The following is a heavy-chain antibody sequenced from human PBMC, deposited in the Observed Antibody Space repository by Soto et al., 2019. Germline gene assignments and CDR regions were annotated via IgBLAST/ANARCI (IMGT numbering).Heavy chain of an antibody. J-gene: IGHJ4*02. CDR2: IIPIFNTT. Sequence: QVQLVQSGAEVKTPGSSLKVSCTVSGSRFSNYVISWVRQPPGHGLEWLGRIIPIFNTTQYPQKFQGRVTITADKSTNTASLELSSLRSDDTAVYYCAREGRGNKAGYNGLVSLGYWGQGTPVTVSS. D-gene: IGHD2-2*02. V-gene: IGHV1-69*06. CDR3: AREGRGNKAGYNGLVSLGY. CDR1: GSRFSNYV.